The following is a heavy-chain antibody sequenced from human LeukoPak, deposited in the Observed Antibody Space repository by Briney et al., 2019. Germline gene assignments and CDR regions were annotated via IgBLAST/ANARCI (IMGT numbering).Heavy chain of an antibody. Sequence: PGESLKISCKGSGYSFTANWISWVRQMPGKGLEWMARIDPSDSYTNYNSSFQGHVTISVDKSIGTAYLHWSSLQASDTAMYYCARHLQGGYNYFDYWGQGALVTVSS. CDR1: GYSFTANW. CDR3: ARHLQGGYNYFDY. D-gene: IGHD5-12*01. V-gene: IGHV5-10-1*01. CDR2: IDPSDSYT. J-gene: IGHJ4*02.